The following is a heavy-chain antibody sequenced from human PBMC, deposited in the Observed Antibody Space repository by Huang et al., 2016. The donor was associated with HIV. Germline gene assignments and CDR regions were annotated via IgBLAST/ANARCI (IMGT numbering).Heavy chain of an antibody. CDR3: ARHMDCSSSSCLAGGHERGPFDM. J-gene: IGHJ3*02. V-gene: IGHV4-39*01. CDR1: GGSISSSSYY. CDR2: IYYRGSP. Sequence: QLQLQESGPGLVKPSETLSLTCSVSGGSISSSSYYWGWVRQPPGKGLEWIGGIYYRGSPFSNPSLKSRVPISVDTSKNQCSLRLSSVTAADTSVYYCARHMDCSSSSCLAGGHERGPFDMWGQGTMVTVSS. D-gene: IGHD2-2*01.